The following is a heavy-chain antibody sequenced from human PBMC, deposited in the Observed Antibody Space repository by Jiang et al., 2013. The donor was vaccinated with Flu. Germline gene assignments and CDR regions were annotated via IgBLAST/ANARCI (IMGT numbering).Heavy chain of an antibody. V-gene: IGHV4-39*01. D-gene: IGHD3-3*01. Sequence: GSGLVKPSETLSLTCTVSGDSISTTIYYWTWIRQPPGKGLEWIGSIYYSGNTYYNPSLKSRVTISVDTSKNQFSLKVTSVTAADTAVYYCATHRDFGVVVGWFDPWGPGTLVTVSS. CDR1: GDSISTTIYY. CDR2: IYYSGNT. J-gene: IGHJ5*02. CDR3: ATHRDFGVVVGWFDP.